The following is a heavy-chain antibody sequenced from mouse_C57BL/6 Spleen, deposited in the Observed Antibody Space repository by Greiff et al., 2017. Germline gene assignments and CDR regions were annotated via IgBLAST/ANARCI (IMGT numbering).Heavy chain of an antibody. Sequence: QVQLQQSGAELVKPGASVKLSCKASGYTFTSYWMHWVKQRPGQGLEWIGMIHPNSGSTNYNEKFKSKATLTVDKSSSTAYMQLSSLTSEDSAVYYCARGGDAGYFDYWGQGTTLTVSS. CDR1: GYTFTSYW. V-gene: IGHV1-64*01. CDR3: ARGGDAGYFDY. J-gene: IGHJ2*01. CDR2: IHPNSGST.